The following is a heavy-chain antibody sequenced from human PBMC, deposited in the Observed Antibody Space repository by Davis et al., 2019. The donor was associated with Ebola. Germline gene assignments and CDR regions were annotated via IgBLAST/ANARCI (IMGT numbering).Heavy chain of an antibody. D-gene: IGHD5-24*01. Sequence: SVKVSCKASGYAFTTYTFTWVRQAPGQGLEWMGRIIPILGITNYAQKFQGRFTITADKSTSTAYMELSSLRSEDTAVYYCATRREGYTWAEEYWGQGTVVTVSS. CDR2: IIPILGIT. J-gene: IGHJ4*02. CDR1: GYAFTTYT. V-gene: IGHV1-69*02. CDR3: ATRREGYTWAEEY.